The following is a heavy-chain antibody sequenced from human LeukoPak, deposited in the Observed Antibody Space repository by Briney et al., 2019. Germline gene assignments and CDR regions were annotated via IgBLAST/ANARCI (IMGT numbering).Heavy chain of an antibody. D-gene: IGHD3-3*01. CDR3: ASYYDFWSGYYTYYFDY. CDR1: GFTFNSYS. J-gene: IGHJ4*02. CDR2: ISSSSYYI. Sequence: GGSLRLSCAASGFTFNSYSMNWVRQAPGKGLEWVSSISSSSYYIYYADSVKGRFTISRDNAKNSLYLQMNSLRAEDTAVYYCASYYDFWSGYYTYYFDYWGQGTLVTVSS. V-gene: IGHV3-21*01.